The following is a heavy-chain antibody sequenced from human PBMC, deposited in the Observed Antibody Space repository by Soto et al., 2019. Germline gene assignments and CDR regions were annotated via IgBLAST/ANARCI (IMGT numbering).Heavy chain of an antibody. Sequence: EVQLLESGGGLVQPGGSLRLSCAASGFTFSSYAMSWVRQAPGKGLEWVSAISGRGGSTYYADSVKGRFTISRDNSTKTPYLQMSSLRAENTAVYYCAKYDPGIVGATAYWAQGTLVTVS. CDR3: AKYDPGIVGATAY. J-gene: IGHJ4*02. V-gene: IGHV3-23*01. D-gene: IGHD1-26*01. CDR1: GFTFSSYA. CDR2: ISGRGGST.